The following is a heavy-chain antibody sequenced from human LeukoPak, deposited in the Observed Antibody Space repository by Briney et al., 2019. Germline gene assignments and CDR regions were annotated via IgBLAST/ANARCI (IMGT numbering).Heavy chain of an antibody. CDR3: ARLPSGGTRLDY. D-gene: IGHD2-15*01. V-gene: IGHV4-59*08. Sequence: PSETLSLTCTVSGGSISSYYWSWIRQPPGKGLEWIGDIYYSGSTNYNPSLKSRVTISVDTSKNQFSLKLSSVTAADTAVYYCARLPSGGTRLDYWGQGTLVTVSS. J-gene: IGHJ4*02. CDR2: IYYSGST. CDR1: GGSISSYY.